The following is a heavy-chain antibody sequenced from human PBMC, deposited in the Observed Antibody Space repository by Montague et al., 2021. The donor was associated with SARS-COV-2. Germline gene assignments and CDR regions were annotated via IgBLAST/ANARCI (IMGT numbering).Heavy chain of an antibody. CDR3: ARLGDGVVPSPILGVGPYYSYYYMDV. CDR2: IHHGGST. V-gene: IGHV4-34*01. J-gene: IGHJ6*03. CDR1: GGSFSTYS. D-gene: IGHD3-10*01. Sequence: SETLPLTCAVHGGSFSTYSWNWIRQPPGKGLEWIGEIHHGGSTSYNPSLKSRVTISADTSKNQFSLKLTSVAAADTAVYYCARLGDGVVPSPILGVGPYYSYYYMDVWGKGTTVTVSS.